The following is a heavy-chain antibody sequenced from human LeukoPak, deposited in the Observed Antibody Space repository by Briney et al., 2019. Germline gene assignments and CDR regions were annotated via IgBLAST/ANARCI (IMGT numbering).Heavy chain of an antibody. J-gene: IGHJ4*02. CDR3: ARDYDYGDGDY. CDR2: IYYSGST. Sequence: SETLSLTCTVSGGSISSSSYYWGWIRQPPGKGLEWIGSIYYSGSTYYNPSLKSRVTISVDTSKNQFSLKLSSVTAADTAVYYCARDYDYGDGDYWGQGTLVTVSS. CDR1: GGSISSSSYY. D-gene: IGHD4-17*01. V-gene: IGHV4-39*07.